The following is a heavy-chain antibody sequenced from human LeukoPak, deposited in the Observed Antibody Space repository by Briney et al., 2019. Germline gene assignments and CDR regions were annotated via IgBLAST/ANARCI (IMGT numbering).Heavy chain of an antibody. CDR2: ISYDGSNK. Sequence: GGSLRLSCAAFGFTFSSYGMHWVRQAPGKGLEWVAVISYDGSNKYYAESVKGRFTISRDNSKNTLYLQMNSLRAEDTAVYYCTRDQLVAAADDTYYYYGMDVWGRGTTVTVSS. V-gene: IGHV3-30*03. J-gene: IGHJ6*02. CDR1: GFTFSSYG. CDR3: TRDQLVAAADDTYYYYGMDV. D-gene: IGHD6-13*01.